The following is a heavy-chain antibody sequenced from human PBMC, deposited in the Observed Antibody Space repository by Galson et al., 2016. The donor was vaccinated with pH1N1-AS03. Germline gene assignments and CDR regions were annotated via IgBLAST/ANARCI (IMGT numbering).Heavy chain of an antibody. Sequence: SLRLSCAASGFTFSNAWMTWVRQAPGKGLEWVGRIKSKSDGGTTDYAAPVKARFTISRDDSKNTLYLQMNSLKTEDTAVYYCSIDETLDYYYGMDVWGRGTTVTVSS. J-gene: IGHJ6*02. V-gene: IGHV3-15*01. CDR3: SIDETLDYYYGMDV. CDR1: GFTFSNAW. CDR2: IKSKSDGGTT.